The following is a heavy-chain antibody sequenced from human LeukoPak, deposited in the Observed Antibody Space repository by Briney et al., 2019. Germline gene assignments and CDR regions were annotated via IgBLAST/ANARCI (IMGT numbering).Heavy chain of an antibody. CDR1: GGSFSGYY. Sequence: SETLSLTCAVYGGSFSGYYWSWIRQPPGKGLEWIGEISHSGSTNYNPSLKSRVTISVDTSKNQFSLKLSSVTAADTAVYYCARHQIAAADLDWFDPWGQGTLVTVSS. J-gene: IGHJ5*02. CDR2: ISHSGST. D-gene: IGHD6-13*01. CDR3: ARHQIAAADLDWFDP. V-gene: IGHV4-34*01.